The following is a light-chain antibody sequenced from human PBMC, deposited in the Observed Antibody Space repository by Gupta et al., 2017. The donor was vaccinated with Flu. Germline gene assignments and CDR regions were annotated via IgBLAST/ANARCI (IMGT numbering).Light chain of an antibody. Sequence: GLTQSPGTLPLSPGEAATLSCRASQSVRNTYLAWYQQKPGQAPRLLIYGTSLRAAGLPARFSGSGSGTDFTLTSSRLEPEEFAGYYCQAYGISVGYSFGQGTKLEI. CDR1: QSVRNTY. CDR3: QAYGISVGYS. CDR2: GTS. J-gene: IGKJ2*03. V-gene: IGKV3-20*01.